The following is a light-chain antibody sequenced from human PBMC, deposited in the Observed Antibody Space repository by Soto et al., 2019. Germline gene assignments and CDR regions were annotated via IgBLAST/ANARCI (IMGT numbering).Light chain of an antibody. CDR2: GAS. Sequence: EVELTQSPGTLSLSPGERATLSCRASQAVSSILLAWYQQKPGQAPRLLIYGASSRATGIPDRFSGSGSGTDFTLTVSRLEPEDFAVYYCQQHGTSPIFGGGTKVDIK. V-gene: IGKV3-20*01. CDR3: QQHGTSPI. J-gene: IGKJ4*01. CDR1: QAVSSIL.